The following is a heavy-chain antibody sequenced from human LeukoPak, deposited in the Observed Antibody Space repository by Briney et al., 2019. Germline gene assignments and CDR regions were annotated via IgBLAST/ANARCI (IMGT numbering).Heavy chain of an antibody. V-gene: IGHV3-7*01. CDR3: ARPYDYGGFDP. CDR1: GFTFSSYW. CDR2: IKQDGSEK. D-gene: IGHD4-17*01. Sequence: GGSLRLSCAASGFTFSSYWMTWVRQAPGKGLEWVANIKQDGSEKYYVDSVKGRFTISRDNAKNSLYLEMNSLRAEDTAVYYCARPYDYGGFDPWGQGTLVTVSS. J-gene: IGHJ5*02.